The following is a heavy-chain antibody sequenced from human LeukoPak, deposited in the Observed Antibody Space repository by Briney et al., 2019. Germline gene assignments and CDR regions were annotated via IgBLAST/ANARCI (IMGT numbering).Heavy chain of an antibody. CDR3: ARSPYYYDSNFDY. CDR1: GFTFSSYA. CDR2: ISYDISNK. J-gene: IGHJ4*02. V-gene: IGHV3-30-3*01. D-gene: IGHD3-22*01. Sequence: GGSLRLSCAASGFTFSSYAVHWVRQAPGKGLDWVAVISYDISNKNYADSVKGRFTISRDNSKNTLYLQMNSLRAEDTAVYYCARSPYYYDSNFDYWGQGTLVTVSS.